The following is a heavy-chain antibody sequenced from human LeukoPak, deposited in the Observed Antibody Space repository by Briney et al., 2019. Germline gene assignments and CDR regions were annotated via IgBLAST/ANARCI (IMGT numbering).Heavy chain of an antibody. J-gene: IGHJ6*03. D-gene: IGHD2-15*01. CDR2: IRYDGSNK. Sequence: GGSLRLSCAGSGFPFSIYGMNWVRQAPGKGLEWVAFIRYDGSNKYYADSVKGRFTISRDNAKNSLYLQMNSLRAEDTAVYYCARDLVDYYYYMDVWGKGTTVTISS. V-gene: IGHV3-30*02. CDR3: ARDLVDYYYYMDV. CDR1: GFPFSIYG.